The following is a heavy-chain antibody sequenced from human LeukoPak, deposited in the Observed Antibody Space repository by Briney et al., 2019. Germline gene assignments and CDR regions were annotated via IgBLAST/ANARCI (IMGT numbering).Heavy chain of an antibody. D-gene: IGHD2-15*01. J-gene: IGHJ4*02. CDR1: GYTFTSYG. CDR3: ASGYCSGGSCYPGNY. Sequence: ASVKVSCKASGYTFTSYGISWVRQAPGQGLEWMGWISAYNGNTNYAQKLQGRVTMTTDTSTSTAYMELRSLRSDDTAVYYCASGYCSGGSCYPGNYWGQGTLVTVSS. V-gene: IGHV1-18*01. CDR2: ISAYNGNT.